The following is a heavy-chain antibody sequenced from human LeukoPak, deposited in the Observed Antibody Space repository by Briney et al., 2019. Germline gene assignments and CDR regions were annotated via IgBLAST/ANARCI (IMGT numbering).Heavy chain of an antibody. D-gene: IGHD1-26*01. V-gene: IGHV1-24*01. Sequence: GASVKVSCKASGGTFSSYAISWVRQAPGQGLEWMGGFDPEDGETIYAPKFQARVTMTQDTYEDTAYMELSSLRSEDTAVYYCATDGIPGATTTLDYWGQGTLVTVSS. CDR3: ATDGIPGATTTLDY. CDR1: GGTFSSYA. CDR2: FDPEDGET. J-gene: IGHJ4*02.